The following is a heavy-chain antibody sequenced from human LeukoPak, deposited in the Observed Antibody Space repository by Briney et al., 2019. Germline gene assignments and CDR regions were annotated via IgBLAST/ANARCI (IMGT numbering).Heavy chain of an antibody. Sequence: ASVKVSFKASGYTFTSYGISWVRQAPGQGLEWMGWISAYNGNTNYAQKLQGRVTMTTDTSTSAAYMELRSLRSDDTAVYYCARDSRWELFFDYWGQGTLVTVSS. CDR1: GYTFTSYG. V-gene: IGHV1-18*01. D-gene: IGHD1-26*01. CDR2: ISAYNGNT. CDR3: ARDSRWELFFDY. J-gene: IGHJ4*02.